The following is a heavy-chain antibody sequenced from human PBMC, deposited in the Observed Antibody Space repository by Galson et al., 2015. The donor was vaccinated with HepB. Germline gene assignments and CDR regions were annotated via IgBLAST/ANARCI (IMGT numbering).Heavy chain of an antibody. V-gene: IGHV3-30-3*01. J-gene: IGHJ4*02. CDR3: ARAGDIVLMVYVPLDY. Sequence: SLRLSCAASGFTFSSYAMHWVRQAPGKGLEWVAVISYDGSNKYYADSVKGRFTISRDNSKNTLYLQMNSLRAEDTAVYYCARAGDIVLMVYVPLDYWGQGTLVTVSS. CDR2: ISYDGSNK. CDR1: GFTFSSYA. D-gene: IGHD2-8*01.